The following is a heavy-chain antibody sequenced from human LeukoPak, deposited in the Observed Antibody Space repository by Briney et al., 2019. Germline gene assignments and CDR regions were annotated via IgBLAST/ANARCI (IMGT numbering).Heavy chain of an antibody. CDR2: IYYSGST. J-gene: IGHJ5*02. Sequence: SETLSLTCTVSGGSIGLYHWTWIRQPPGKGLEWIGYIYYSGSTKYNVSLKSRVTISVDTSKNQFSLRLSSVTAEDTAVYYCAGDRAAGSDWLDPWGQGTLVTVSS. V-gene: IGHV4-59*01. CDR1: GGSIGLYH. D-gene: IGHD3-10*01. CDR3: AGDRAAGSDWLDP.